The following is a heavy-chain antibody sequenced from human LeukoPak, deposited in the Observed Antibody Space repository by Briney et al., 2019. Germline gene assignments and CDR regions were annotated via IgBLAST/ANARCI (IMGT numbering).Heavy chain of an antibody. D-gene: IGHD2/OR15-2a*01. V-gene: IGHV4-59*01. CDR3: ARKNDFDI. CDR2: IYYSGST. CDR1: GGSISSDH. J-gene: IGHJ3*02. Sequence: SETLSLTCTVSGGSISSDHWNWIRQPPGKGLEWIGCIYYSGSTYYNPSLKSRVTISEDMSKSQFSLRLTSVTAADTAVYYCARKNDFDIWGQGTLVTVSS.